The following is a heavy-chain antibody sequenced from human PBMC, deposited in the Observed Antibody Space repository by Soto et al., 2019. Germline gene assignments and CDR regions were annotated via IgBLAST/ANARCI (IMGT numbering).Heavy chain of an antibody. V-gene: IGHV3-33*01. Sequence: PGGSLRLSCAASGFTFSSYGMHWVRPAPGKGLEWVAVIWYDGSNKYYADSVKGRFTISRDNSKNTLYLQMNSLRAEDTAVYYCARDSIAAAGKAFDYWGQGTLVTVSS. CDR3: ARDSIAAAGKAFDY. CDR2: IWYDGSNK. J-gene: IGHJ4*02. CDR1: GFTFSSYG. D-gene: IGHD6-13*01.